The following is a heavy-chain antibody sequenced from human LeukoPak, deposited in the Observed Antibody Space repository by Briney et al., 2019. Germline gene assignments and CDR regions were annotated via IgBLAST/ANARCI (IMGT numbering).Heavy chain of an antibody. CDR1: GGSISSYY. CDR3: ARSHYDSSGSPIFGLGVDY. D-gene: IGHD3-22*01. V-gene: IGHV4-59*12. J-gene: IGHJ4*02. Sequence: SETLSLTCTVSGGSISSYYWSWIRQPPGKGLEWIGYIHHSGSTYYNPSLKSRVTTSVDRSKNQFSLKLSSVTAADTAVYYCARSHYDSSGSPIFGLGVDYWGQGTLVTVSS. CDR2: IHHSGST.